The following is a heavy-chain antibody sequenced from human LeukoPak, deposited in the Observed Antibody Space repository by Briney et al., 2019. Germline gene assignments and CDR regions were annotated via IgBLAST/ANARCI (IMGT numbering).Heavy chain of an antibody. V-gene: IGHV3-9*03. CDR2: ISWNSGSI. CDR1: GFTFDDYA. CDR3: AKDISQNYYDSSGYYDY. D-gene: IGHD3-22*01. Sequence: HPGGSLRLSCAASGFTFDDYAMHWVPQAPGKGLEWVSGISWNSGSIGYADSVKGRFTISRDNAKNSLYLQMNSLRAEDMALYYCAKDISQNYYDSSGYYDYWGQGTLVTVSS. J-gene: IGHJ4*02.